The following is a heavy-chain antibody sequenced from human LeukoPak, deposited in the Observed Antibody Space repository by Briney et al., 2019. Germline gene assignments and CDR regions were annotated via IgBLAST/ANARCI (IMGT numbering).Heavy chain of an antibody. CDR1: GYTLTSYG. J-gene: IGHJ4*02. CDR3: AGGAYGDK. V-gene: IGHV1-18*01. Sequence: GASVKVSCEASGYTLTSYGINWMRQAPGQGLEWMGWISTQSGNTNYAQKVQGRLTLTTDRSTNTAYMELRSLRSDDTAVYYCAGGAYGDKWGQGTMVTVSS. CDR2: ISTQSGNT. D-gene: IGHD4-17*01.